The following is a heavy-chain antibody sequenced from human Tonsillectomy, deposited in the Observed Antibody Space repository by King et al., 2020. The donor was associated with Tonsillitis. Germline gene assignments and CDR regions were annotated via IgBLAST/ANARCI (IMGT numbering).Heavy chain of an antibody. CDR3: ARDYVYNNYDNWFDP. J-gene: IGHJ5*02. CDR2: IYYSGST. D-gene: IGHD4-11*01. CDR1: GGSISSYY. Sequence: QLQESGPGLVKPSETLSLTCTVSGGSISSYYWSWIRPPPGKGLEWIGNIYYSGSTNYNPSLKSRVTISVDTSKSQFSLKLSSVTAADTAVYYCARDYVYNNYDNWFDPWGQGTLVTVSS. V-gene: IGHV4-59*01.